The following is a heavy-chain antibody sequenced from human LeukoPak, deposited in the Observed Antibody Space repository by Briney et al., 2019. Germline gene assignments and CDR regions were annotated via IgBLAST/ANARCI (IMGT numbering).Heavy chain of an antibody. J-gene: IGHJ4*02. V-gene: IGHV1-2*02. CDR2: INPNSGGT. Sequence: GAAVKVSCKASGYTFSSYDVNWVRQATGQGLEWMGWINPNSGGTNYAQKFQGRVTMTRDTSISTAYMELSRLRSDDTAVYYCARGPRLRYFDWLLNLDYWGQGTLVTVSS. D-gene: IGHD3-9*01. CDR1: GYTFSSYD. CDR3: ARGPRLRYFDWLLNLDY.